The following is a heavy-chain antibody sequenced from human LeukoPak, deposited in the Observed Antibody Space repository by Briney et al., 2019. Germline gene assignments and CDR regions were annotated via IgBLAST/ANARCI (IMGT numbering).Heavy chain of an antibody. CDR1: GGSISSGGYY. J-gene: IGHJ6*02. V-gene: IGHV4-31*03. CDR2: NYYSGST. D-gene: IGHD3-10*01. Sequence: SQTLSLTCTVSGGSISSGGYYWSWIRQHPGKGLEGIGYNYYSGSTYYNPSLKSRVTISVDTSKNQFSLKLSSVTAADTAVYYCARARRGLGRGTMVRGVIIYGMDVWGQGTTVTVSS. CDR3: ARARRGLGRGTMVRGVIIYGMDV.